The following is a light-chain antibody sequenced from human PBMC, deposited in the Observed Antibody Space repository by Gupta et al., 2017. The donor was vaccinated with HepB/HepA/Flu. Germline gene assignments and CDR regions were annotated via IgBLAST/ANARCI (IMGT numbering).Light chain of an antibody. CDR2: RNT. CDR3: AAWDDGLNTYV. CDR1: RSNIGSKF. Sequence: QFVLTQLPSASGTPGQRVTFSCSGSRSNIGSKFVYWYQHVAGTSPKLLIYRNTERPSGVPDRFSGSKSGTSASLAISGLRSEDEAEYFCAAWDDGLNTYVFGTGTEVTVL. V-gene: IGLV1-47*01. J-gene: IGLJ1*01.